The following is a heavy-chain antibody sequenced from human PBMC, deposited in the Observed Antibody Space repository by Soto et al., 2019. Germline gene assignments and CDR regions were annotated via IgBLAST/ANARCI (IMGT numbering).Heavy chain of an antibody. CDR2: IYPGDSDI. V-gene: IGHV5-51*01. J-gene: IGHJ4*02. CDR1: GYTLTNYW. CDR3: ARQKYCISTNCPSSFDY. D-gene: IGHD2-2*01. Sequence: PGESLKISCKGSGYTLTNYWIGWVRQMPGKGLEWMGIIYPGDSDIRYSPSFQGQVTISADKSISTAYVQWSTLKASDTAMYYCARQKYCISTNCPSSFDYWGQGTLVTVSS.